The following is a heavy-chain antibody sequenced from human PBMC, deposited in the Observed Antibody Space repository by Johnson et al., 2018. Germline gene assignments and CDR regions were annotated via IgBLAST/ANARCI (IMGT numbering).Heavy chain of an antibody. D-gene: IGHD6-19*01. CDR1: GFTLDGYW. J-gene: IGHJ4*02. CDR2: IKSDGSST. Sequence: VQLQESGGGLVKPGGSLRLSCAASGFTLDGYWMHWVRQAPGKGLVWVSRIKSDGSSTTYADSLKGRFTISRDNAKNTLYLQMNILKAEDTAVYYCVRDGVAVAGDFDHWGQGTQVTVSS. CDR3: VRDGVAVAGDFDH. V-gene: IGHV3-74*01.